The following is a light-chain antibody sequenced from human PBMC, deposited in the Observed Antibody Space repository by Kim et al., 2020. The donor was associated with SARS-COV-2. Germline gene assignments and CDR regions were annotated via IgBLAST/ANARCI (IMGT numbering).Light chain of an antibody. CDR1: QSITSW. V-gene: IGKV1-5*03. CDR2: KTS. J-gene: IGKJ4*01. Sequence: DTQMTQSPSTLSASVGDRVTITCRASQSITSWLAWYQQKPGKAPKLLIYKTSNLESGVPSRFSASGSGTEFTLTISSLQPDDFATYYCQQYNYFFGGGTKVDIK. CDR3: QQYNYF.